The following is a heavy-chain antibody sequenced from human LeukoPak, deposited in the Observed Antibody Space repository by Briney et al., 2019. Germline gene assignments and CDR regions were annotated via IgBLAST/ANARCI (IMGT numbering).Heavy chain of an antibody. CDR1: RDSVSNNSAA. J-gene: IGHJ6*02. CDR2: TYYRSNWYN. V-gene: IGHV6-1*01. CDR3: ARDRRTYYYDSSGYYKWWSYGMDV. D-gene: IGHD3-22*01. Sequence: QTLSLTFAISRDSVSNNSAAWNWITQSPSRGLEWRGSTYYRSNWYNDYPVSVKSRITINPDTSKNQFSLQLNSVTPEDTAVYYCARDRRTYYYDSSGYYKWWSYGMDVWGQGTTVTVSS.